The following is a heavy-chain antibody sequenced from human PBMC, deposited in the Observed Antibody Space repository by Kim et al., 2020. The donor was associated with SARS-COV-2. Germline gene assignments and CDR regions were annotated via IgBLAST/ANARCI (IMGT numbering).Heavy chain of an antibody. J-gene: IGHJ4*02. V-gene: IGHV4-34*01. D-gene: IGHD6-13*01. CDR3: ARGRIAAAGAPAPPDY. Sequence: SLKSRVTISVDTSKNQFSLKLSSVTAADTAVYYCARGRIAAAGAPAPPDYWGQGTLVTVSS.